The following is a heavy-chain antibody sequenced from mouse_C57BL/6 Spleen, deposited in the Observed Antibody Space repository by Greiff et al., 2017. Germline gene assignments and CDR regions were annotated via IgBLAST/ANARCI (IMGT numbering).Heavy chain of an antibody. CDR1: GYTFTDYE. D-gene: IGHD2-3*01. CDR3: TLYDGYAYFDY. J-gene: IGHJ2*01. Sequence: QVQLQQSGAELVRPGASVTLSCKASGYTFTDYEMHWVKQTPVHGLEWIGAIDPETGGTAYNQKFKGKAILTADKSSSTAYMELRSLTSEDSAVYYCTLYDGYAYFDYWGQGTTLTVSS. V-gene: IGHV1-15*01. CDR2: IDPETGGT.